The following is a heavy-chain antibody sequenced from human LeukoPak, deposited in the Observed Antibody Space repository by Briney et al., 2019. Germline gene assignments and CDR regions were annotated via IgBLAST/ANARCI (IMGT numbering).Heavy chain of an antibody. CDR1: GFPFSIYG. CDR2: ISYDGSKE. V-gene: IGHV3-30*18. J-gene: IGHJ4*02. CDR3: AKEQASAAVYPSFDY. D-gene: IGHD6-13*01. Sequence: GGSLRLSCAASGFPFSIYGVDWVRQAPGKGLEWVAAISYDGSKESSADSVKGRFTISRHSSRKTWYLQMNIPRAEDTAVYYCAKEQASAAVYPSFDYWGQGILVTVS.